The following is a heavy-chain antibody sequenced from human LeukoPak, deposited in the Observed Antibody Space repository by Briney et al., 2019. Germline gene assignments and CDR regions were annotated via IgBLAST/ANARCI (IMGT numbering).Heavy chain of an antibody. D-gene: IGHD2-21*01. J-gene: IGHJ3*02. Sequence: SETLSLTCTVSGASITSYHWSWIRQPAGKGLEWIGRMFYSGNTDYNPSLKSRLTMSIDTSKNQFSLKLSSVTAADTAVYYCARHEIPPHVFDIWGQGTMVTVSS. CDR3: ARHEIPPHVFDI. CDR2: MFYSGNT. V-gene: IGHV4-4*07. CDR1: GASITSYH.